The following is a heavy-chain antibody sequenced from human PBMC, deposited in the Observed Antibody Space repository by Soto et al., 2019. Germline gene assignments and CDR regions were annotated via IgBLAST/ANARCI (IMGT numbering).Heavy chain of an antibody. Sequence: PSETLSLTCTVSGGSISSYYWSWIRQPPGKGLEWIGHIFYSGSTEYNPSLKSRVTISVDTPKTQFSLKLSSVTAADTAVYYCARDAKKVTWYYGMDVWGQGTTVTVSS. V-gene: IGHV4-59*01. D-gene: IGHD2-21*02. CDR2: IFYSGST. CDR1: GGSISSYY. J-gene: IGHJ6*02. CDR3: ARDAKKVTWYYGMDV.